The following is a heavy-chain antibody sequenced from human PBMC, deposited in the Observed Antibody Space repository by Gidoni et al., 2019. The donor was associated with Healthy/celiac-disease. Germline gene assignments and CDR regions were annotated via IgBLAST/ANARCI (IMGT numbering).Heavy chain of an antibody. Sequence: EVQLVESVGGLVQPGGSLRLSCAASGFTFSRYSMNWVRQAPGKGLEWVSYISSSSSTIYYADSVEGRVTISRDNAKNSLYLQMNSLRDEDTAVYYCARDRHRFLEWFDDAFDIWGQGTMVTVSS. D-gene: IGHD3-3*01. V-gene: IGHV3-48*02. J-gene: IGHJ3*02. CDR3: ARDRHRFLEWFDDAFDI. CDR1: GFTFSRYS. CDR2: ISSSSSTI.